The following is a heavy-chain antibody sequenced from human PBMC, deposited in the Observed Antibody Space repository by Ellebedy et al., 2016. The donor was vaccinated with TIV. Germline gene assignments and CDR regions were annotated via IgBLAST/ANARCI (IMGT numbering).Heavy chain of an antibody. D-gene: IGHD5-18*01. J-gene: IGHJ4*02. Sequence: AASVTVSCKASGYTFKDYAISWVRQAPGQGLEWMGGIVPVFGIANYAQKFEGRVKVTADKSTTTAYMELGGLRPDDTAMYYCARCVYNYGPRLFYFDYWGQGTLVTVSS. CDR2: IVPVFGIA. CDR1: GYTFKDYA. CDR3: ARCVYNYGPRLFYFDY. V-gene: IGHV1-69*10.